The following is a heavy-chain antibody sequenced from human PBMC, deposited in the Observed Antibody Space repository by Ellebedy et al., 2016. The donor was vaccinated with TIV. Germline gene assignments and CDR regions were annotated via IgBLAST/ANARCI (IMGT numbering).Heavy chain of an antibody. Sequence: SETLSLTCTVSGDSISSRSYYWGWTRQPPGKGLEWIGRIYYNGGTYYNSSLKRRVTITVATARNQFSLHFNSVTAADTAVYYCARHFGANWFDPWGQGTLVTVSS. CDR1: GDSISSRSYY. D-gene: IGHD3-10*01. CDR2: IYYNGGT. V-gene: IGHV4-39*01. J-gene: IGHJ5*02. CDR3: ARHFGANWFDP.